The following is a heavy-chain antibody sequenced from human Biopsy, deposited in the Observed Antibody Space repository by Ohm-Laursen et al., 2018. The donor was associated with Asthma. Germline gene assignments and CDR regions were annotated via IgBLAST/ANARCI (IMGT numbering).Heavy chain of an antibody. V-gene: IGHV3-30*03. CDR1: GFTFSSYG. CDR2: ISYDGSNK. CDR3: ASQSSGPDFWSGYYYFDY. J-gene: IGHJ4*02. D-gene: IGHD3-3*01. Sequence: SLRLSCAASGFTFSSYGMHWVRQAPGKGLEWVAVISYDGSNKYYADSVKGRFTISRDNSKNTLYLQMNGLRAEDTAVYYCASQSSGPDFWSGYYYFDYWGQGTLVTASS.